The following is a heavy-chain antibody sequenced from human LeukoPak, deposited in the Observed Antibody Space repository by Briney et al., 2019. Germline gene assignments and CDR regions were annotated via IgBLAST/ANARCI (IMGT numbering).Heavy chain of an antibody. CDR1: GYAISSGFY. CDR2: IHHSGGT. CDR3: AKDSRSSGWYNWFDP. V-gene: IGHV4-38-2*02. J-gene: IGHJ5*02. D-gene: IGHD6-19*01. Sequence: PSETLSLTCTVSGYAISSGFYWGWIRQPPGKGLEWIGAIHHSGGTYYNPSLKSRVTISIDTSKNHFSLKLSSVTAADTAIYYCAKDSRSSGWYNWFDPWGQGTLVTVSS.